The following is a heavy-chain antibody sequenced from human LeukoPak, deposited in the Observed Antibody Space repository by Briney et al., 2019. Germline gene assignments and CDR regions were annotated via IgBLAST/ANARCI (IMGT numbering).Heavy chain of an antibody. CDR3: ASSWIQLWLTSPFDY. Sequence: PGRSLRLSCAASGFTFSSYAMHWVRQAPGKGLEWVAVISYDGSNKYYADSVKGRFTISRDNSKNPLYLQMNSLRAEDTAVYYCASSWIQLWLTSPFDYWGQGTLVTVSS. CDR1: GFTFSSYA. CDR2: ISYDGSNK. V-gene: IGHV3-30-3*01. J-gene: IGHJ4*02. D-gene: IGHD5-18*01.